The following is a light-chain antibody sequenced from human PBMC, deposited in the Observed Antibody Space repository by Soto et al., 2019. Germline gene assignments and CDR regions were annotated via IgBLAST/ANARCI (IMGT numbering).Light chain of an antibody. CDR2: GAS. V-gene: IGKV3-15*01. CDR1: QSVFSN. Sequence: EIVMTQSPATLSVSPGERATLSCGASQSVFSNLAWYQQKPGQAPRLLIYGASTRATGIPARFSGSGSETEFTLTISSLTSEDFAVYFCQQYFNWPRTLGQGTKVDSK. CDR3: QQYFNWPRT. J-gene: IGKJ1*01.